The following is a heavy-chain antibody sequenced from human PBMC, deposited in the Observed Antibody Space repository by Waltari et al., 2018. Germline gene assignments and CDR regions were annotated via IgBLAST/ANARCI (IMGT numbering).Heavy chain of an antibody. CDR1: GDSMSNTDW. D-gene: IGHD2-15*01. Sequence: QLQLQETGPGLVKPSGILSLTCAVSGDSMSNTDWWSWVRQSPGKGLEWIGQVQRSGRTNYNPSFASRVTVSVDTSTNQFSLKVTSATAADTAVYFCARDRGRGIYLDTWGQGTLVTVS. J-gene: IGHJ4*02. V-gene: IGHV4-4*02. CDR3: ARDRGRGIYLDT. CDR2: VQRSGRT.